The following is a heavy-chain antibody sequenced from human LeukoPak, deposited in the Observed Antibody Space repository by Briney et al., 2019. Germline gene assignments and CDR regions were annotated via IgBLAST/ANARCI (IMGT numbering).Heavy chain of an antibody. V-gene: IGHV3-7*01. CDR1: GFTFSNYW. CDR3: ARDQTSFD. CDR2: IKQDGSED. Sequence: GGSLRLSCAASGFTFSNYWMTWVRQAPGKGLEWVATIKQDGSEDNYMDSVKGRFTISRDTATNSTWLQMNSLLDAETAVYYCARDQTSFDWGQGSLVTVSS. J-gene: IGHJ4*02.